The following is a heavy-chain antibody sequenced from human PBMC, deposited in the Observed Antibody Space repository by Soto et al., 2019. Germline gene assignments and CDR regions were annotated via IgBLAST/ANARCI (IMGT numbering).Heavy chain of an antibody. Sequence: GGSLRLSCAASGFTFSSYSMNWVRQAPGKGLEWVSSISSSSSYIYYADSVKGRFTISRDNAKNSLYLQMNSLRAEDTAVYYCARGHYDSSGYYSPGPDYWGQGILVTVSS. CDR1: GFTFSSYS. D-gene: IGHD3-22*01. CDR3: ARGHYDSSGYYSPGPDY. CDR2: ISSSSSYI. V-gene: IGHV3-21*01. J-gene: IGHJ4*02.